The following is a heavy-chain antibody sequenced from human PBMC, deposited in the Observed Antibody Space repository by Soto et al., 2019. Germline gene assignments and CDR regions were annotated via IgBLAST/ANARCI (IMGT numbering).Heavy chain of an antibody. J-gene: IGHJ4*02. V-gene: IGHV1-46*01. CDR1: GYTFTSYY. Sequence: QVQLVQSGAEVKKPGASVKVSCKASGYTFTSYYMHWVRQAPGQGLEWLGIINPSGGSTSYAQKFQGRVTMPRDTSTSTVYMELSSLRSEDTAVYYCLRGYCSGGSCYYEFDYWGQGTLVTVSS. CDR3: LRGYCSGGSCYYEFDY. CDR2: INPSGGST. D-gene: IGHD2-15*01.